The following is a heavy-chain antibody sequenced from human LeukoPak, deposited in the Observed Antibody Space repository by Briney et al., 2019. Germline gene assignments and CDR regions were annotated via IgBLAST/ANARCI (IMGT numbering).Heavy chain of an antibody. Sequence: ASVKVSCKASGYIFTGYYMHWMRQAPGQELEWMGWINPNSGGTNYAQKFQGRVTMTRDTFISTVYMDLSRLRSDDTAVYYCARELWFGEFYFDYWGQGTLVTVSS. V-gene: IGHV1-2*02. CDR2: INPNSGGT. J-gene: IGHJ4*02. D-gene: IGHD3-10*01. CDR1: GYIFTGYY. CDR3: ARELWFGEFYFDY.